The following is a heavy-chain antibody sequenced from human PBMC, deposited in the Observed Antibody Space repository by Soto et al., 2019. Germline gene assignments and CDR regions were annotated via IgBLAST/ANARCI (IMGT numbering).Heavy chain of an antibody. D-gene: IGHD3-10*01. CDR3: ARFAYGHTFDY. CDR2: INSDGSST. V-gene: IGHV3-74*01. CDR1: GFTFSSYW. Sequence: GGSLRLSCAASGFTFSSYWMHWVRQAPGKGLVWVSRINSDGSSTSYADSVKGRFTISRDNAKNTLYLQMDSLRAEDTAVYYCARFAYGHTFDYWGQGTLVTVSS. J-gene: IGHJ4*02.